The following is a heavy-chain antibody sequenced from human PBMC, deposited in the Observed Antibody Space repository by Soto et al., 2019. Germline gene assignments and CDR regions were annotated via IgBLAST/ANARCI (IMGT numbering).Heavy chain of an antibody. CDR3: ARGRRVATVTHGWYYYMDV. CDR2: INHSGST. D-gene: IGHD4-17*01. J-gene: IGHJ6*03. Sequence: QVQLQQWGAGLLKPSETLSLTCAVYGGSFSGYYWSWIRQPPGKGLEWIGEINHSGSTNYNPSLKSRVTISVDTSKNQFSLKLSSVTAADTAVYYCARGRRVATVTHGWYYYMDVWGKGTTVTVSS. V-gene: IGHV4-34*01. CDR1: GGSFSGYY.